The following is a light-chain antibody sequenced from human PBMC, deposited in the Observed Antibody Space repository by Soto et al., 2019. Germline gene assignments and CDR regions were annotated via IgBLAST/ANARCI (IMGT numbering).Light chain of an antibody. J-gene: IGKJ4*01. Sequence: DIQLTQSPSSLSASVGDRVTITCRASQSVYEYLNWYQHKPGKAPELLIYTASNLQVGVSSRFSGSGFGTDFTLTISSLQPEDVATYYCQQSSHTPLTFGGGTKVDFK. CDR1: QSVYEY. CDR3: QQSSHTPLT. CDR2: TAS. V-gene: IGKV1-39*01.